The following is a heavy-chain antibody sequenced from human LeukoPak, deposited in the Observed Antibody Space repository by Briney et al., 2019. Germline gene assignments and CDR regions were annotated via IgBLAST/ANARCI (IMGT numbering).Heavy chain of an antibody. D-gene: IGHD3-22*01. J-gene: IGHJ4*02. V-gene: IGHV3-30*02. CDR3: AKESESYDSSGSTFDY. Sequence: GGTLRLSYAASGFTFSSYGMHWVRQAPGKGLEWVAFIRYDGSSKYYADSVKGRFTISRDNSKNTLYLQMNSLRAEDTAVYYCAKESESYDSSGSTFDYWGQGTLVTVSS. CDR1: GFTFSSYG. CDR2: IRYDGSSK.